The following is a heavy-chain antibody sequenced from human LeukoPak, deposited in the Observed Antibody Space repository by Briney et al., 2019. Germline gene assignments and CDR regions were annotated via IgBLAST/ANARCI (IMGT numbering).Heavy chain of an antibody. CDR2: INPNSGGT. D-gene: IGHD3-10*01. CDR1: GYTFTGYY. Sequence: ASVKVSCKASGYTFTGYYMHWVRQAPGQGLEWMGWINPNSGGTNYAQKFQGRVTMTRNTSISTAYMELSSLRSEDTAVYYCARGRKAVRGVIKYYYYYYMDVWGKGTTVTISS. J-gene: IGHJ6*03. CDR3: ARGRKAVRGVIKYYYYYYMDV. V-gene: IGHV1-2*02.